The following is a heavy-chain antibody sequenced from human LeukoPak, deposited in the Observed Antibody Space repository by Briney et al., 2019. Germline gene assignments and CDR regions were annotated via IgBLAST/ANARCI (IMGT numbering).Heavy chain of an antibody. CDR2: INPSGGST. CDR3: ARLHDYYWYFDL. Sequence: ASVKISCKASGYTFIRNHIHWTRQAPAQALQPLGIINPSGGSTTYAQKFQGRVTMTRDTSTSTVYMELSSLRSEDTAVYYCARLHDYYWYFDLWGRGTLVTVSS. CDR1: GYTFIRNH. J-gene: IGHJ2*01. D-gene: IGHD5-12*01. V-gene: IGHV1-46*01.